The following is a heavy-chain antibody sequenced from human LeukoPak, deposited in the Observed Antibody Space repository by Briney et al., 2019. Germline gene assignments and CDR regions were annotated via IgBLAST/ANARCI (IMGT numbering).Heavy chain of an antibody. CDR3: ARDNFGEIAARPYYFDY. Sequence: PGGSLRLSCAASGFTFSSYEMNWVRQAPGKGLEWVSYISRSGSTIYYADSVKGRFTISRDNSKNTLYLQMNSLRAEDRAVYYCARDNFGEIAARPYYFDYWGQGTLVTVSS. CDR2: ISRSGSTI. V-gene: IGHV3-48*03. D-gene: IGHD6-6*01. J-gene: IGHJ4*02. CDR1: GFTFSSYE.